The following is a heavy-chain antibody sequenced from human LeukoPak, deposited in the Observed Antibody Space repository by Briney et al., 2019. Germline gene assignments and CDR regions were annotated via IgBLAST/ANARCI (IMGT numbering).Heavy chain of an antibody. CDR3: ARDVAAADFYYYYGMDV. CDR1: GFTVSSNY. D-gene: IGHD6-13*01. V-gene: IGHV3-53*05. Sequence: GGSLRLSCAASGFTVSSNYMSWVRQAPGKGLEWVSVIYSGGSTYYADSVKGRFTISRDNSKNTLYLQMNSLRAEDTAVYYCARDVAAADFYYYYGMDVWGQGTTVTVSS. J-gene: IGHJ6*02. CDR2: IYSGGST.